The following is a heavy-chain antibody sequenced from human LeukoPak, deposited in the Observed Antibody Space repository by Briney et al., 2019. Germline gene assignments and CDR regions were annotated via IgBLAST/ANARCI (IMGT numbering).Heavy chain of an antibody. CDR2: IYTSGST. Sequence: SETLSLTCTVSGGSISSYYWSWIRQPAGKGLEWIGRIYTSGSTNYNPSLKSRVTMSVDTSKNQFSLTLSSVTAADTAVYYCARDRLSSGYYQPDAFDIWGQGTMVTVSS. D-gene: IGHD3-22*01. V-gene: IGHV4-4*07. J-gene: IGHJ3*02. CDR1: GGSISSYY. CDR3: ARDRLSSGYYQPDAFDI.